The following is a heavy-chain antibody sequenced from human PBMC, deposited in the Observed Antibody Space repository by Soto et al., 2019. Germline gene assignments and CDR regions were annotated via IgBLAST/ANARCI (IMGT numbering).Heavy chain of an antibody. J-gene: IGHJ4*02. CDR1: GFTFSNYG. CDR2: ISYDGSNK. CDR3: AKNPGYNSGWYSIDY. D-gene: IGHD6-19*01. Sequence: GGSLRLSCAASGFTFSNYGMHWVRQAPGKGLEWVAVISYDGSNKYYADSVKGRFTISRDNSKNTLYLQMNSLRVEDAAMYYCAKNPGYNSGWYSIDYWGQGTLVTVSS. V-gene: IGHV3-30*18.